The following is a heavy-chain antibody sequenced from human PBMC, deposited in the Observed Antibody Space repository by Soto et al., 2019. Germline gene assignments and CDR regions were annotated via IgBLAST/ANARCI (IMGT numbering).Heavy chain of an antibody. D-gene: IGHD3-3*01. CDR2: LGVAGNT. CDR3: ARGADFWSGSRYYHYAYDLDV. J-gene: IGHJ6*02. Sequence: PGGSLRLSCAASGFNLSAHDMHWVRQVKGKGLEWVSALGVAGNTFESASVKGRFTISRGNAKNSMYLQMKSLGAGDTAVYFCARGADFWSGSRYYHYAYDLDVWGHGTTVTVSS. V-gene: IGHV3-13*01. CDR1: GFNLSAHD.